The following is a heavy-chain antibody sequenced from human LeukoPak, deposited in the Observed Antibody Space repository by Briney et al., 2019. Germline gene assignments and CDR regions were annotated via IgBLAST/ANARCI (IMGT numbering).Heavy chain of an antibody. V-gene: IGHV1-46*01. CDR1: GYTFTSYY. Sequence: ASVKVSCKASGYTFTSYYMHWVRQAPGQGLEWMGIINPSGGSTSYAQKFQGRVTMTRDMSTSTVYMELSSLRSEDTAVYYCARNQIAARPLGYYYYYYYMDVWGKGTTVTVSS. D-gene: IGHD6-6*01. CDR3: ARNQIAARPLGYYYYYYYMDV. CDR2: INPSGGST. J-gene: IGHJ6*03.